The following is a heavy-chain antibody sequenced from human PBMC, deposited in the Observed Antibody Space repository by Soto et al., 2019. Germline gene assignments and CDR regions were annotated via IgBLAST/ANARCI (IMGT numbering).Heavy chain of an antibody. J-gene: IGHJ4*02. D-gene: IGHD6-13*01. CDR3: AKDQRVVSSTARIDY. V-gene: IGHV3-23*01. CDR2: ISGSGGST. Sequence: GSLRLSCAASGFTFSSYAMSWVRQAPGKGLEWVSTISGSGGSTYYADSVKGRFTISRDNSKNTLYLQMNSLRAEDTAVFYCAKDQRVVSSTARIDYWGQGALVTVSS. CDR1: GFTFSSYA.